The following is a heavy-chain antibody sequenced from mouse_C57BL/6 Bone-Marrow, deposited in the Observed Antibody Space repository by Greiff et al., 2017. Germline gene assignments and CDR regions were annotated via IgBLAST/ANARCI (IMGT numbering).Heavy chain of an antibody. CDR3: ARPYYGSSTGYFDV. J-gene: IGHJ1*03. V-gene: IGHV1-80*01. D-gene: IGHD1-1*01. Sequence: VQLQHSGAELVKPGASVKISCKASGYAFSSYWMNWVKQRPGKGLEWIGQIYPGDGDTNYNGKFKGKATLTADKSSSTAYMQLSSLTSEDSAVYFCARPYYGSSTGYFDVWGTGTTVTVSS. CDR2: IYPGDGDT. CDR1: GYAFSSYW.